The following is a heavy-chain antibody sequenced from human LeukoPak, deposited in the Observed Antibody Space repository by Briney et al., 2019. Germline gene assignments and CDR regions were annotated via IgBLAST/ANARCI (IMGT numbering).Heavy chain of an antibody. CDR2: ISGGGAGT. D-gene: IGHD1-26*01. Sequence: GGSLRLSCAASGLSFSFYAMSWVRQAPGKGLEWVSSISGGGAGTYYADSVRGRFTISRDNSKNTLYLQMNSLRAEDTAVYYCASSGSYRFDYWGQGTLVTVSS. V-gene: IGHV3-23*01. CDR1: GLSFSFYA. CDR3: ASSGSYRFDY. J-gene: IGHJ4*02.